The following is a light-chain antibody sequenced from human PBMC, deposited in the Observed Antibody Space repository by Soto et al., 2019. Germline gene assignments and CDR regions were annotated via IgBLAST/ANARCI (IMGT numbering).Light chain of an antibody. V-gene: IGKV3-20*01. CDR3: QQHGGSPIT. CDR2: GAS. CDR1: QTVILNY. Sequence: EIVLTQSPGTLSLSPGERSTLSCRASQTVILNYLAWHQQKPGQTPRLLVYGASSRATGIPDRFSGSGSGTDFTLTISRLEPEDFAVYYCQQHGGSPITFGQGTRLEIK. J-gene: IGKJ5*01.